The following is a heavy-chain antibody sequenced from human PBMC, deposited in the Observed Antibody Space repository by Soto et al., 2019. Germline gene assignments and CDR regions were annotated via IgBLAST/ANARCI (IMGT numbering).Heavy chain of an antibody. CDR1: GFTFSDYY. V-gene: IGHV3-11*06. CDR3: ASAGPLYCSSTSCYFDY. J-gene: IGHJ4*02. D-gene: IGHD2-2*01. CDR2: ISSSGSYT. Sequence: GGSLRLSCAASGFTFSDYYMSWIRQAPGKGLEWVSYISSSGSYTNYADSVKGRFTISRDNAKNSLYLQMNSLRAEDTAVYYCASAGPLYCSSTSCYFDYWGQGTLVTVSS.